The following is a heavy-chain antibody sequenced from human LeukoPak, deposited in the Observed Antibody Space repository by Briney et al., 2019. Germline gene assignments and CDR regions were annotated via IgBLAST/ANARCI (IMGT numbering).Heavy chain of an antibody. V-gene: IGHV3-21*04. D-gene: IGHD3-10*01. J-gene: IGHJ4*02. CDR1: GFTFSSYS. CDR2: ISSSSSYI. Sequence: GGSLRLSCAASGFTFSSYSMNCVRQAPGKGLEGVSSISSSSSYIYYADSVKGRFTISRDNSKNTLYLQMNSLRAEDTAVYYCAKEGTYYYGSGSYYPYYFDYWGQGTLVTVSS. CDR3: AKEGTYYYGSGSYYPYYFDY.